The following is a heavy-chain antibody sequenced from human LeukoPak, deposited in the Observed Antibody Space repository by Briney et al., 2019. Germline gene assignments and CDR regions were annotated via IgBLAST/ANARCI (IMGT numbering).Heavy chain of an antibody. D-gene: IGHD3-3*01. CDR1: GYTFTSYG. V-gene: IGHV1-2*02. CDR2: INPNSGGT. CDR3: VRGGALFYYYYYLDL. Sequence: ASVKVSCKASGYTFTSYGISWVRQAPGQGLEWMGWINPNSGGTNYAQKFQGRFTMTRDTSIGTMYMELSSLTSDDTAMYYCVRGGALFYYYYYLDLWGKGTTVTVAS. J-gene: IGHJ6*03.